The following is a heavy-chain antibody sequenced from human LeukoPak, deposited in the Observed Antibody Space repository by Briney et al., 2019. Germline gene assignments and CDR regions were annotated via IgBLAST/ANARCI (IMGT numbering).Heavy chain of an antibody. V-gene: IGHV1-18*01. CDR3: ARETYYYGSGSYTAAKYFDY. CDR2: ISAYNGNT. Sequence: GASVKVSCKASGYTFTSYGISWVRQAPGQGLEWMGWISAYNGNTNYAQKFQGRVTMTRNTSISTAYMELSSLRSEDTAVYYCARETYYYGSGSYTAAKYFDYWGQGTLVTVSS. J-gene: IGHJ4*02. CDR1: GYTFTSYG. D-gene: IGHD3-10*01.